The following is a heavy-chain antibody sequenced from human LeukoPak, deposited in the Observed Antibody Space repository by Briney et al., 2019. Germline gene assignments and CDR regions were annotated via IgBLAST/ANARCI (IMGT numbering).Heavy chain of an antibody. J-gene: IGHJ4*02. Sequence: PGGSLRLSCAASGFTFSSYSMHWVRQAPGKGLEWVAFIRYDGSNKYYADSVKGRFTISRDNSKNTLYLQMNSLRAEDTAVYYCANRHDSSGYYVDYWGQGTLVTVSS. D-gene: IGHD3-22*01. CDR3: ANRHDSSGYYVDY. V-gene: IGHV3-30*02. CDR2: IRYDGSNK. CDR1: GFTFSSYS.